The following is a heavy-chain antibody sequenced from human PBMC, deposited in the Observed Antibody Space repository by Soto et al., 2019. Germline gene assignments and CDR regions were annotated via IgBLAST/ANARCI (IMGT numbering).Heavy chain of an antibody. CDR2: ISGSGGST. D-gene: IGHD3-22*01. CDR1: GFTFSSYA. J-gene: IGHJ4*02. CDR3: AKEADISGYHPDY. Sequence: GGSLRLSCAASGFTFSSYAMSWVRQAPGKGLEWVSVISGSGGSTHYADSVKGRSTISRDNSKNTLYLQVNSLRAEDTAVYYCAKEADISGYHPDYWGQGTEVTVSS. V-gene: IGHV3-23*01.